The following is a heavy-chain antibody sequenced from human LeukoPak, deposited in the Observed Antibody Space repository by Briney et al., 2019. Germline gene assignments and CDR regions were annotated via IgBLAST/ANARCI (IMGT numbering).Heavy chain of an antibody. J-gene: IGHJ4*02. CDR1: GYTFTSYA. D-gene: IGHD3-9*01. CDR2: INAGNGNT. CDR3: ARPYYDILTAYYTYYFDY. Sequence: ASVKVSCKASGYTFTSYAMHWVRQAPGQRLEWMGWINAGNGNTKYSQKFQGRVTITRDTSASTAYMELSSLRSEDTAVYYCARPYYDILTAYYTYYFDYWGQGTLGTAPS. V-gene: IGHV1-3*01.